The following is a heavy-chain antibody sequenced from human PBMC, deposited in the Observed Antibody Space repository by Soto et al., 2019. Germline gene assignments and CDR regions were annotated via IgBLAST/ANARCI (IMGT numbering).Heavy chain of an antibody. J-gene: IGHJ4*02. CDR1: GFTFSSYG. CDR3: ARDRYGDYSLDS. D-gene: IGHD4-17*01. CDR2: ISYDENK. V-gene: IGHV3-30*03. Sequence: HPGGSLRLSCAASGFTFSSYGMHWVRQAPGKGLEWVTVISYDENKYYADSVKGRFTISRDNAENSLYLQLNSLRAEDTAVYYCARDRYGDYSLDSWGQGTLVTVSS.